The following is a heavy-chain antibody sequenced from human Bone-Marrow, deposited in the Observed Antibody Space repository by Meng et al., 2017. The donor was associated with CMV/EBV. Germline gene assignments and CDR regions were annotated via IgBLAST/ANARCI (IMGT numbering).Heavy chain of an antibody. J-gene: IGHJ2*01. CDR3: AKDKGSGWYGDFDL. Sequence: SLRLSCAASGFTFDDYAMHWVRQAPGKGLEWVSGISWNSGSIGYADSVKGRFTISRDNAKNSLYLQMNSLRAEDTALYYCAKDKGSGWYGDFDLWGRGTLVTVSS. CDR1: GFTFDDYA. D-gene: IGHD6-19*01. CDR2: ISWNSGSI. V-gene: IGHV3-9*01.